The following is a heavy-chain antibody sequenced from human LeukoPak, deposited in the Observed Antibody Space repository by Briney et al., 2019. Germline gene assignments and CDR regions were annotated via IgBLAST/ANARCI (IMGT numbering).Heavy chain of an antibody. CDR2: IKQDGSEK. D-gene: IGHD3-9*01. V-gene: IGHV3-7*01. CDR1: GFTFSSYW. Sequence: GGSLRLSCAASGFTFSSYWTSWVRQAPGKGLEWVANIKQDGSEKYYVDSVKGRFTISRDNAKNSLYLQMNSLRAEDTAVYYCAKDGDMLTDYYVHEYDYWGQGTLVTVSS. J-gene: IGHJ4*02. CDR3: AKDGDMLTDYYVHEYDY.